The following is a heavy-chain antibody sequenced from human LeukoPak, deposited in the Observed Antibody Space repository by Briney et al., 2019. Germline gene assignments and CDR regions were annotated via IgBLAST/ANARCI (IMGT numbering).Heavy chain of an antibody. V-gene: IGHV3-21*01. D-gene: IGHD5-18*01. CDR2: ISSGSSAI. CDR1: GFTFTTYS. J-gene: IGHJ4*02. Sequence: SGGSLRLSCAASGFTFTTYSMTWVRQAPGKGLEWVSIISSGSSAIFSADALKGRFTISRDDAKNLLYLDMNSLRAEDTAVYYCARADWDTAMIDYWGQGTLVTVSS. CDR3: ARADWDTAMIDY.